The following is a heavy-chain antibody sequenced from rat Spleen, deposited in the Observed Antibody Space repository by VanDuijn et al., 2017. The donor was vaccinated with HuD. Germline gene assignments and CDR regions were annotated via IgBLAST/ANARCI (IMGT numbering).Heavy chain of an antibody. Sequence: EVQLVESGGGLVQRGRSLKLSCVASGFTFNNYWMSWIRQAPGKGLEWVASITNTGGSIYYPDSVKGRFTISRDNAQNTLYLQMNSLRSEDTATYYCTRVITMMVVITTGPYFDYWGQGVMVTVSS. V-gene: IGHV5-31*01. CDR3: TRVITMMVVITTGPYFDY. CDR2: ITNTGGSI. D-gene: IGHD1-12*02. J-gene: IGHJ2*01. CDR1: GFTFNNYW.